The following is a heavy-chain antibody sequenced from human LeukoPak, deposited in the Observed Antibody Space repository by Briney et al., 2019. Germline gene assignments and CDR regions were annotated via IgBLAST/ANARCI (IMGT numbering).Heavy chain of an antibody. Sequence: SETLSLTCTVSGGSISSYYWNWIRQPPGKGLEWIGYIYYSGSTNYNPSLKSRVTISIDTSKNQFSLKLSSVTAADTAVYYCARTKSEWLPDAFDIWGQGTMVTVSS. D-gene: IGHD3-3*01. J-gene: IGHJ3*02. CDR1: GGSISSYY. CDR2: IYYSGST. V-gene: IGHV4-59*08. CDR3: ARTKSEWLPDAFDI.